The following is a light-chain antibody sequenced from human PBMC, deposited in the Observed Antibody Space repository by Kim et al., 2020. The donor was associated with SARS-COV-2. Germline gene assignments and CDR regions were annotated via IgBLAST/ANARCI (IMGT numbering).Light chain of an antibody. CDR2: EDN. CDR1: SGSIASNY. CDR3: QSYDSSSVI. Sequence: NFMLTQPHSVSESPGKTVTISCTRSSGSIASNYVQWYQQRPGSSPIIVIYEDNQRPSGVPDRFSGSIDSSSNSASLTISELKTEDEADYYCQSYDSSSVIFGGGTQLTVL. J-gene: IGLJ2*01. V-gene: IGLV6-57*01.